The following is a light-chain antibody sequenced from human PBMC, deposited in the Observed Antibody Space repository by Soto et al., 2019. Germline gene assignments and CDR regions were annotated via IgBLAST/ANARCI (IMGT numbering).Light chain of an antibody. J-gene: IGKJ1*01. CDR3: LQYNGYYRT. CDR2: DAS. CDR1: QTISGW. Sequence: IQMTQSPSALSASVRETVTITCRASQTISGWLAWYQQRPGKAPNLRIFDASTLESGVPSRFSGSGSGTTFTLTISSLQSDDFATYYCLQYNGYYRTFGQGTKVDI. V-gene: IGKV1-5*01.